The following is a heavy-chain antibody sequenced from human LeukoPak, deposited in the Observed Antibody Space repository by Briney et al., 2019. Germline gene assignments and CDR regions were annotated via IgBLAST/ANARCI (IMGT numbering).Heavy chain of an antibody. J-gene: IGHJ4*02. Sequence: SETLSLTCSVSGASVYSDSSYWTWIRQAPGKGLEWIGYIDYRGGTKYNASLKGRVTISLETSKNQFSLKLSSVTAADTAVYYCARQEVTTYYFVYWGQGTLVTVSS. D-gene: IGHD4-17*01. CDR3: ARQEVTTYYFVY. V-gene: IGHV4-61*01. CDR2: IDYRGGT. CDR1: GASVYSDSSY.